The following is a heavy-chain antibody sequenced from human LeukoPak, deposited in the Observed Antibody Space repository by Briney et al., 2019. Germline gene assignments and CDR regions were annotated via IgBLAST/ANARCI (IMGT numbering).Heavy chain of an antibody. J-gene: IGHJ5*02. CDR2: TIPIFGTA. CDR1: GGTFSSYA. V-gene: IGHV1-69*13. D-gene: IGHD3-10*01. Sequence: SVKVSCKASGGTFSSYAISWVRQAPGQGLEWMGGTIPIFGTANYAQKFQGRVTITADESTSTAYMELSSLRSEDTAVYYCARLSNSQRFGELLNHNWFDPWGQGTLVTVSS. CDR3: ARLSNSQRFGELLNHNWFDP.